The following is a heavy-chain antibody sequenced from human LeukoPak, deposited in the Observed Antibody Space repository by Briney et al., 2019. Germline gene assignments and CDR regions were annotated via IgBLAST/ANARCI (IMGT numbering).Heavy chain of an antibody. J-gene: IGHJ4*02. D-gene: IGHD3-22*01. V-gene: IGHV3-48*02. CDR1: RFTFSSYS. Sequence: AGSLRPSCSASRFTFSSYSMNWVRQAPGNVLEWVSYISSSSSNIYYADSVKGRFTISRDNAKNSLYLQMNSLRDEDTAVYYCARGDYYDSSGYNDYWGQGTLVTVSS. CDR3: ARGDYYDSSGYNDY. CDR2: ISSSSSNI.